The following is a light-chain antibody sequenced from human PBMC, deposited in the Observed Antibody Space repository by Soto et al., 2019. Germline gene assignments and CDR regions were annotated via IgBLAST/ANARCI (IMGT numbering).Light chain of an antibody. CDR1: QSVSSSY. V-gene: IGKV3-20*01. CDR3: QQYGSSPT. J-gene: IGKJ1*01. Sequence: EIVLTQSPGTLSLSPGERDTLSCRASQSVSSSYLAWYQQKPGQAPRLLIYGASSRATGIPDRFSGSGSGTDFTLTISRLEPEDLAVYYCQQYGSSPTFGQGTKVEIK. CDR2: GAS.